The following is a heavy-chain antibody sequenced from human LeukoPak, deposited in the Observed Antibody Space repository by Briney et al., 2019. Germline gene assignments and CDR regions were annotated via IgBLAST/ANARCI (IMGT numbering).Heavy chain of an antibody. CDR1: GGSISSSSYY. V-gene: IGHV4-39*01. J-gene: IGHJ5*02. Sequence: SETLSLTCTVSGGSISSSSYYWGWIRQPPGKGLEWIGSIYYSGSTYYNPSLKSRVTISVDTSKNQFSLKLSSVTAADTAVYYCARLPQFDPWGQGTLVTISS. CDR3: ARLPQFDP. CDR2: IYYSGST.